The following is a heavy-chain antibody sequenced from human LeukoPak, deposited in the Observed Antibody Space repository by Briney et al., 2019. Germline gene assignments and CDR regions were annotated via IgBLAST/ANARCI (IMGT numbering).Heavy chain of an antibody. D-gene: IGHD2-2*01. CDR1: GGSISSYY. CDR3: ASLDIVVVPAAMPASNYYYMDV. V-gene: IGHV4-4*07. CDR2: IYTSGST. Sequence: SETLSLTCTVSGGSISSYYWSWIRQPAGKGLEWIGRIYTSGSTNYNPSLKSRVTISVDKSKNQFSLKLSSVTAADTAVYYCASLDIVVVPAAMPASNYYYMDVWGKGTTVTVPS. J-gene: IGHJ6*03.